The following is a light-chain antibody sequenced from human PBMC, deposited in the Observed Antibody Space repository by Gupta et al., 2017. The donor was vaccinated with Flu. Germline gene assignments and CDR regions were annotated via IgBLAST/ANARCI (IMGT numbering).Light chain of an antibody. J-gene: IGKJ5*01. Sequence: EMVMTQSPATLSVSPGERATLSCRVSQSVGTNFAWYQQKPGQAPRLLIYGVSTRATGIPARFSGGGSETEFTLTISSLQSEDFAVYYCQQEDEWPATFGQGTRLEIK. CDR1: QSVGTN. CDR3: QQEDEWPAT. V-gene: IGKV3-15*01. CDR2: GVS.